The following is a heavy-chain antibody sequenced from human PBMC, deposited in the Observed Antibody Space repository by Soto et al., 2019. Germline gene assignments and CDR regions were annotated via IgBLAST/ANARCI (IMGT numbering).Heavy chain of an antibody. CDR3: ARYRHYYYYYMDV. CDR1: GFTVSRNY. V-gene: IGHV3-53*01. CDR2: IYSGGST. J-gene: IGHJ6*02. Sequence: GGSLRLSCAASGFTVSRNYMSWVRQAPGKGLEWVSVIYSGGSTYYADSVKGRFTISRDNSKNTLYLQMNSLRAEDTAVYYCARYRHYYYYYMDVWGQGTTVTVSS.